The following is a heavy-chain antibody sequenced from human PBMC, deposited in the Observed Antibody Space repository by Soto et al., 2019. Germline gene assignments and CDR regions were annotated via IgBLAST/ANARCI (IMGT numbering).Heavy chain of an antibody. V-gene: IGHV4-30-2*01. CDR3: ARVPDY. Sequence: SETLSLTCAVSGGSISSGGYFWSWIRQPPGKGLEWIAYIYHSGSTYYNPSLKSRVTISVDRSKNQFSLKLSSVTAADTAVYYCARVPDYWGQGTLVTVSS. J-gene: IGHJ4*02. CDR1: GGSISSGGYF. CDR2: IYHSGST.